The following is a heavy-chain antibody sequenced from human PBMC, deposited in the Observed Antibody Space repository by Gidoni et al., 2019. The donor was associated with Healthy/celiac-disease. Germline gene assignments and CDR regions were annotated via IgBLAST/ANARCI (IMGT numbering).Heavy chain of an antibody. CDR2: ISGSGGST. CDR3: AKDSLLRVSILYYMDV. D-gene: IGHD3-3*01. CDR1: GFTFSSYA. V-gene: IGHV3-23*01. J-gene: IGHJ6*03. Sequence: EVQLLESGGGLVQPGGSLRLSCAASGFTFSSYAMSWGRQAPGKGLEWVSAISGSGGSTYYADSVKGRFTISRDNSKNTRYLQMNSLRAEDTAVYYCAKDSLLRVSILYYMDVWGKGTTVTVSS.